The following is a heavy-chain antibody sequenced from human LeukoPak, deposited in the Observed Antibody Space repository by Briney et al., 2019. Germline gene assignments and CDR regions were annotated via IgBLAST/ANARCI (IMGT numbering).Heavy chain of an antibody. J-gene: IGHJ3*02. D-gene: IGHD3-10*01. CDR1: GFTFSSYW. CDR2: INSDGSST. V-gene: IGHV3-74*01. CDR3: ARGYYYGSGSMGVSRGSGALDI. Sequence: PGGSLRLSCAASGFTFSSYWMHWVRQAPGKGLVWVSRINSDGSSTSYADSVKGRFTISRDNAKNTLYLQMNSLRAEDTAVYYCARGYYYGSGSMGVSRGSGALDIWGQGTMVTVSS.